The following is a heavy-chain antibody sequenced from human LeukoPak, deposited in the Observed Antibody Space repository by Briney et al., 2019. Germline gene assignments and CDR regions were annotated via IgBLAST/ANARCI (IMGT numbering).Heavy chain of an antibody. CDR2: IKHDGSDK. J-gene: IGHJ4*02. Sequence: GGSLRLSCAASGFTFSSHWMTWVRQAPGKGLEWVAHIKHDGSDKYYVDSVKGRFTISRDNSKNTLYLQMSSLRAEDTAIYYCAHPSTPDYGGLDYWGQGTLVTVSS. D-gene: IGHD4-17*01. CDR1: GFTFSSHW. CDR3: AHPSTPDYGGLDY. V-gene: IGHV3-7*05.